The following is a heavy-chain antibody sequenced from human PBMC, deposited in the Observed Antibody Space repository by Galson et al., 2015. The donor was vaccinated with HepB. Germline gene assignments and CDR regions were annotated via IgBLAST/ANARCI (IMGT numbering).Heavy chain of an antibody. Sequence: SVKVSCKASGGTFSSYAISWVRQAPGQGLEWMGGIIPIFGTANYAQKFQGRVTITADESTSTAYMELSSLRSEDTAVYYCARSPYDSSGYSWDVGAFDIWGQGTMVTVSS. J-gene: IGHJ3*02. D-gene: IGHD3-22*01. V-gene: IGHV1-69*13. CDR1: GGTFSSYA. CDR3: ARSPYDSSGYSWDVGAFDI. CDR2: IIPIFGTA.